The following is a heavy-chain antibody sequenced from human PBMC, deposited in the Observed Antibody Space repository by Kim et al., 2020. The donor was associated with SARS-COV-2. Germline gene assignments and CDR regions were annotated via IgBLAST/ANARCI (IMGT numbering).Heavy chain of an antibody. J-gene: IGHJ4*02. V-gene: IGHV3-30*04. CDR1: GFTFSSYA. D-gene: IGHD2-15*01. CDR3: ARDGCSGGSCPPFDY. Sequence: GGSLRLSCAASGFTFSSYAMHWVRQAPGKGLEGVAVISYDGSNKYYADSVKGRFTISRDNSKNTLYLQMNSLRAEDTAVYYCARDGCSGGSCPPFDYWGQGTLVTVSS. CDR2: ISYDGSNK.